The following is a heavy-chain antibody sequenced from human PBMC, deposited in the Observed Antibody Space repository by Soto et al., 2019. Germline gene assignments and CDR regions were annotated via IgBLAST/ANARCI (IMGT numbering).Heavy chain of an antibody. CDR2: LVVGSGNT. CDR1: GLMFTSSA. V-gene: IGHV1-58*01. J-gene: IGHJ4*02. D-gene: IGHD3-3*01. Sequence: SVKVSCKSSGLMFTSSAVQWVLQARGQRLEWIGWLVVGSGNTHYAQHFQERVTLTRDMSTGTAYMELSSLRSEDTAVYYCAAVPVLRFLKWLPAYFDYWGQGTLVTVSS. CDR3: AAVPVLRFLKWLPAYFDY.